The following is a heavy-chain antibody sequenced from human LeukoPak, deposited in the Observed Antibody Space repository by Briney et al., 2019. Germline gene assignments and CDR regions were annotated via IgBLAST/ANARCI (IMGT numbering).Heavy chain of an antibody. J-gene: IGHJ4*02. CDR3: WLQRMVAAYFDS. CDR1: GGSISSSNW. Sequence: PSETLSLTCAVSGGSISSSNWWSWVRQPPGKGLEWIGSIHDSGSTYYNQTLKSRLTISVDTSKNQFSLQLSSVTAADTAVYYCWLQRMVAAYFDSWGQGTLVTVSS. CDR2: IHDSGST. D-gene: IGHD2-15*01. V-gene: IGHV4-4*02.